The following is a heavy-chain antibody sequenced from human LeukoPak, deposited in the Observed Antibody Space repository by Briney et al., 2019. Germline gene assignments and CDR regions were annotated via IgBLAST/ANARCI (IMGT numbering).Heavy chain of an antibody. V-gene: IGHV1-46*01. CDR2: INPSGGST. D-gene: IGHD1-20*01. CDR1: GYTFTSYY. J-gene: IGHJ5*02. Sequence: GASVKVSCTASGYTFTSYYMHWVRQAPGQGLEWMGIINPSGGSTSYAQKFQGRVTMTRDMSTSTVYMELSSLRSEDTAVYYCARESGQYNWNLRWFDPWGQGTLVTVSS. CDR3: ARESGQYNWNLRWFDP.